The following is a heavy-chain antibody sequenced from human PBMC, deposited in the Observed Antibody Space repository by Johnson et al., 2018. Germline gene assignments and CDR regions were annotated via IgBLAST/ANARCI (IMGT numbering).Heavy chain of an antibody. CDR2: ISYDGSNK. CDR3: ARDPSGTYTGDSFDI. J-gene: IGHJ3*02. V-gene: IGHV3-30*03. D-gene: IGHD1-26*01. Sequence: QVQLQESGGGVVQPGRSLRLSCAASGFTFSSYGMHWVRQAPGKGLEWVAVISYDGSNKYYVDSVKGRFTISRDNAKNSLYLQMNSLRAEATAVYYCARDPSGTYTGDSFDIWGQGTMVTVSS. CDR1: GFTFSSYG.